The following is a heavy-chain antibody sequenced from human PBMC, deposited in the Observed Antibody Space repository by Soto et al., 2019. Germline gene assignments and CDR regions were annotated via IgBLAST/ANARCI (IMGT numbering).Heavy chain of an antibody. D-gene: IGHD3-22*01. CDR1: GGTFSSYA. Sequence: QVPLVQSGAEVKKPGSSVKVSCKASGGTFSSYAISWVRQAPGQGLEWMGGIIPIFGTANYAQKFQGRVTITADKSPRTAYKELSSLRSEDKAVYYCGRRFAAYYYDSSGYVSAFDLLGQGTMVTVPS. CDR2: IIPIFGTA. CDR3: GRRFAAYYYDSSGYVSAFDL. J-gene: IGHJ3*01. V-gene: IGHV1-69*06.